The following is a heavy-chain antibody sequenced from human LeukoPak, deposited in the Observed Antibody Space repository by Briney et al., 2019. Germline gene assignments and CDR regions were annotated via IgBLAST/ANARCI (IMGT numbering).Heavy chain of an antibody. Sequence: PGGSLRLSCAASGFTFSSYAMSWVRQAPGKGLEWVSAISGSGGSTYYADSVKGRFTISRDNSKNTLYLQMNSLRAEDTAVYYCAKAYFAGWYSYGPPNPFDYWGQGTLVTVSS. CDR3: AKAYFAGWYSYGPPNPFDY. J-gene: IGHJ4*02. V-gene: IGHV3-23*01. CDR1: GFTFSSYA. CDR2: ISGSGGST. D-gene: IGHD5-18*01.